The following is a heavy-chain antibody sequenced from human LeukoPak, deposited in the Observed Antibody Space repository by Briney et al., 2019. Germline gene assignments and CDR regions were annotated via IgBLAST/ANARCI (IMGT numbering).Heavy chain of an antibody. D-gene: IGHD3-10*01. Sequence: PGGSRRLSCVTSGFSFTTHSMHWVRQAPGKGLEWMAVVSHDERNILYADSVRGRFTISRDNSKNTLYLQMNSLRAEDTAVYYCAKSHLGTMVTPLNYWGQGTLVTVSS. CDR1: GFSFTTHS. CDR2: VSHDERNI. V-gene: IGHV3-30-3*02. CDR3: AKSHLGTMVTPLNY. J-gene: IGHJ4*02.